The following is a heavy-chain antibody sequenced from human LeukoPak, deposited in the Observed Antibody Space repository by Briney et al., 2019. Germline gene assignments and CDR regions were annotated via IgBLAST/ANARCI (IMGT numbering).Heavy chain of an antibody. CDR2: IKHDGSEK. J-gene: IGHJ3*02. CDR1: GFTFSSYW. V-gene: IGHV3-7*01. Sequence: GGSLRLSCAASGFTFSSYWMSWVRQAPGKGLEWVANIKHDGSEKYYVDSVKGRFTISRDNAKNSLYLQMNSLRAEDTAVYYCAGYGVVVPAARDAFDIWGQGTMVTVSS. D-gene: IGHD2-2*01. CDR3: AGYGVVVPAARDAFDI.